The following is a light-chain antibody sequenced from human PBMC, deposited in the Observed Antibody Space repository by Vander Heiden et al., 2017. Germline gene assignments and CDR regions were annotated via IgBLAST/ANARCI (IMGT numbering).Light chain of an antibody. CDR3: SSYTSSSTPYV. J-gene: IGLJ1*01. V-gene: IGLV2-14*03. CDR1: RSDVGGYNY. Sequence: QSALTQPASVSGSPGQSLTISCTGTRSDVGGYNYVSWYQQHPGQAPKLMIYDVSNRPSRVSNRFSGSKSGNTASLTISGLQAEDEADYYCSSYTSSSTPYVFGTGTKVTVL. CDR2: DVS.